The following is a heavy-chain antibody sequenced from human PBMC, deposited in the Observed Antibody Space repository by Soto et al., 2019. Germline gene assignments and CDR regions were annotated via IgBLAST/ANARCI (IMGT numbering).Heavy chain of an antibody. CDR3: AREYTAWPLAYGLDV. J-gene: IGHJ6*02. CDR1: GFTFSTYI. Sequence: GGSLRLSCVGSGFTFSTYIINWVRQSPGKGLEWVSSISSRSDIYYADSVKGRFTISRDNAKNSVSLQMNSLRAEDTAVYYCAREYTAWPLAYGLDVWGQGTTVTAP. CDR2: ISSRSDI. D-gene: IGHD2-2*02. V-gene: IGHV3-21*01.